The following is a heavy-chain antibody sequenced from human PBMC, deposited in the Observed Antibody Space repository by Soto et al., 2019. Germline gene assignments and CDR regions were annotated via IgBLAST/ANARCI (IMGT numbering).Heavy chain of an antibody. V-gene: IGHV3-21*01. D-gene: IGHD3-10*01. Sequence: EVQLVESGGGLVKPGGSLRLSCAASGFTFSSYSMNWVRQAPGKGLEWVSSISSSSSYIYYADSVKGRFTISRDNAKNSLYLQMNSLRAEDTAVYYGAREVGYYYGSGTVSGGFDYWGQGTLVTVSS. CDR2: ISSSSSYI. J-gene: IGHJ4*02. CDR3: AREVGYYYGSGTVSGGFDY. CDR1: GFTFSSYS.